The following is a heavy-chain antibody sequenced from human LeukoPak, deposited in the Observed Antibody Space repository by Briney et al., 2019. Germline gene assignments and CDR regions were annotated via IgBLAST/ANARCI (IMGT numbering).Heavy chain of an antibody. CDR1: GFTFSSYS. D-gene: IGHD3-10*01. CDR3: ARERTMVRGMSWFDP. J-gene: IGHJ5*02. V-gene: IGHV3-21*01. Sequence: GGSLRLSCAASGFTFSSYSMNWVRQAPGKGLEWVSSISSSSSYIYYADSVKGRFTISRDDAKNSLYLQMNSLRAEDTAVYYCARERTMVRGMSWFDPWGQGTLVTVSS. CDR2: ISSSSSYI.